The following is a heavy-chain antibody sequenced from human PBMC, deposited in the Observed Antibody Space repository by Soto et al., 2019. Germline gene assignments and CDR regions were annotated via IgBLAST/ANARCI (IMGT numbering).Heavy chain of an antibody. Sequence: GGSLRLSCAASGFTFSSDSMNWVRQAPGKGLEWVSSISSSSSYIYYADSVKGRFTISRDNAKNSLYLQMNSLRAEDTAVYYCARDPQRELLWFWESQYDYWGQGT. CDR2: ISSSSSYI. V-gene: IGHV3-21*01. J-gene: IGHJ4*02. D-gene: IGHD3-10*01. CDR1: GFTFSSDS. CDR3: ARDPQRELLWFWESQYDY.